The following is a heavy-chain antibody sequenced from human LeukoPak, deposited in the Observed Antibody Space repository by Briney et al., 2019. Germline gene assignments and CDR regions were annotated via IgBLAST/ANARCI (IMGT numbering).Heavy chain of an antibody. V-gene: IGHV3-30*18. J-gene: IGHJ4*02. D-gene: IGHD3-10*01. Sequence: GGSLRLSCAASGFTFSRKTMNWVRQAPGKGLEWVTVISYDGSNKYYTDSVKGRFTISRDNSRNTLSLQMNSLRAEDTAVYYCAKDGSIYGSGNYYPYYFDSWGQGTLVTVSS. CDR2: ISYDGSNK. CDR1: GFTFSRKT. CDR3: AKDGSIYGSGNYYPYYFDS.